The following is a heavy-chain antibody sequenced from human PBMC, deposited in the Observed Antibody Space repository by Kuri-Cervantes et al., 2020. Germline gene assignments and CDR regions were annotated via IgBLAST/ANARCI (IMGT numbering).Heavy chain of an antibody. CDR1: GFTFDDYA. Sequence: SLKISCAASGFTFDDYAMHWVRQAPGKGLEWVSGISWNSGSIGYADSVKGRFTISRDNTKKSLYLQMNSLRAEDTAVYYCTKFDYDSSGYYSGFDPWGQGTLVTVSS. CDR3: TKFDYDSSGYYSGFDP. J-gene: IGHJ5*02. V-gene: IGHV3-9*01. D-gene: IGHD3-22*01. CDR2: ISWNSGSI.